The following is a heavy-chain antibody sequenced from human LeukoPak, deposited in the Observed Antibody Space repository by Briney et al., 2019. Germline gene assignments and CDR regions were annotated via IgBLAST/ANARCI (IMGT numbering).Heavy chain of an antibody. CDR3: ARGYSGSYGRFDF. D-gene: IGHD1-26*01. CDR1: GGSISSFY. V-gene: IGHV4-59*01. CDR2: IYYSGST. Sequence: SETLSLTCTVSGGSISSFYWSWIRQPPGKGLEWIGYIYYSGSTNYNPSLKSRVTISVDTSKNQFSLKLSSVTAADTAVYFCARGYSGSYGRFDFWGQGTLVTVSS. J-gene: IGHJ4*02.